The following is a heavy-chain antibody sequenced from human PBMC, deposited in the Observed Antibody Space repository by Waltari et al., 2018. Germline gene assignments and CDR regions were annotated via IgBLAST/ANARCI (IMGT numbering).Heavy chain of an antibody. V-gene: IGHV4-61*02. Sequence: QVQLQESGPGLVKPSQTLSLTCTVSGGSISSGSYYWSWVRQPAGKGLEWIGRMYTSGMTDYNPSLKRRVTISVDTSNNQFSLKLSSVTAADTAVYYCARASGGWVDYWGRGTLVTVSS. D-gene: IGHD2-15*01. CDR3: ARASGGWVDY. CDR2: MYTSGMT. J-gene: IGHJ4*02. CDR1: GGSISSGSYY.